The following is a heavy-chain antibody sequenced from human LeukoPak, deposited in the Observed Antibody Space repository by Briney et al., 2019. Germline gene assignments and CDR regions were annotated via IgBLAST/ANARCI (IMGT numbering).Heavy chain of an antibody. D-gene: IGHD5-24*01. V-gene: IGHV3-48*01. CDR3: ARDYKYAFDN. Sequence: GSLRLSCAASGFTFSDYSMNWVRQAPGKGLEWISYVGIDSGNTNYADSVKGRFTISGDKAKNSLYLQMNSLRVEETAVYYCARDYKYAFDNWGQGTLVTVSS. CDR1: GFTFSDYS. J-gene: IGHJ4*02. CDR2: VGIDSGNT.